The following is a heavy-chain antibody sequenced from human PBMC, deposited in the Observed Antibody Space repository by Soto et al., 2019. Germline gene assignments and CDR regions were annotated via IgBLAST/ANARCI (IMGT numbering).Heavy chain of an antibody. V-gene: IGHV3-23*01. Sequence: EVQLLESGGGLVQPGGSLRLSCAASGFTFNNYAMSWVRQAPGKGLEWVSAISGGGDTTSYADSVKGRFTVSRDGSKNTLYLQMNSLRAEDPAVDYCAKGRGGSGSLTPRVDFWGQGTLVTVSS. J-gene: IGHJ4*02. CDR3: AKGRGGSGSLTPRVDF. CDR2: ISGGGDTT. CDR1: GFTFNNYA. D-gene: IGHD3-10*01.